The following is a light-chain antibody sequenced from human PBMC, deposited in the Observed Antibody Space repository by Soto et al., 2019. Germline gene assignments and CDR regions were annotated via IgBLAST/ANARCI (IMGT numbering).Light chain of an antibody. CDR1: QDISYA. J-gene: IGKJ4*01. CDR3: QQGNSFPLT. Sequence: DIQMTQSPSSVSASVGDRVTITCRASQDISYALAWFQQKPGEAPRLLIYTASSLHSGVPSRFSGSGSGADFTLPISSLQPEDFATYYCQQGNSFPLTFGGGTRVEIK. CDR2: TAS. V-gene: IGKV1-12*01.